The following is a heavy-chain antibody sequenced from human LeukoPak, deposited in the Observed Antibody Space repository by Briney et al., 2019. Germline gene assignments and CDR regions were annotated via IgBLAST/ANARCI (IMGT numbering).Heavy chain of an antibody. D-gene: IGHD3-22*01. CDR2: LNPNSGVT. V-gene: IGHV1-2*02. CDR1: GYTFTGYY. J-gene: IGHJ4*02. Sequence: GASVKVSCKASGYTFTGYYMHWVRQAPGQGLEWMGWLNPNSGVTNYAQKFQGRVAMTSDTSISTVYMELSRLRSDDTGVDYCAGATSGYCDYFDYWGQGTLVAVSS. CDR3: AGATSGYCDYFDY.